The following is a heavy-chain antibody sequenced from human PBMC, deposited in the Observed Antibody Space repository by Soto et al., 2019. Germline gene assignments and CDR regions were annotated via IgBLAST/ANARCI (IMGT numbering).Heavy chain of an antibody. V-gene: IGHV4-39*01. D-gene: IGHD3-3*01. CDR2: IYYSGST. CDR1: GGSISSSSYY. Sequence: SETLSLTCTVSGGSISSSSYYWGWIRQPPGKGLEWIGSIYYSGSTYYNPSLKSRVTISVDTSKNQFSLKLSSVTAADTAVYYCATSLYYDFWSGYYSYWGQGTLVTVSS. CDR3: ATSLYYDFWSGYYSY. J-gene: IGHJ4*02.